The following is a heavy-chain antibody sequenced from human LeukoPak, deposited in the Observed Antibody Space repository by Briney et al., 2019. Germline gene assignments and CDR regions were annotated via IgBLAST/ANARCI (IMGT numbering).Heavy chain of an antibody. V-gene: IGHV3-21*01. CDR3: ARDSPVAAAGTWFDP. Sequence: PGGSLRLSCAASEFTFSSYSMNWVRQAPGKGLEWVSSISSSSSYIYYADSVKGRFTISRDNAKNSPYLQMNSLRAEDTAVYYCARDSPVAAAGTWFDPWGQGTLVTVSS. J-gene: IGHJ5*02. CDR2: ISSSSSYI. D-gene: IGHD6-13*01. CDR1: EFTFSSYS.